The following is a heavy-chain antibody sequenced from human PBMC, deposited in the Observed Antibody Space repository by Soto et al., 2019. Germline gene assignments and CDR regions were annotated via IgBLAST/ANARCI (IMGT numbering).Heavy chain of an antibody. Sequence: GGSLRLSCAASGFTFSSYSMNWVRQAPGKGLEWVSYISSSSSTIYYADSVKGRFTISRDNAKNSLYLQMNSLREEDTAVYYCARVVSAGNFDYWGQGTLVTVSS. CDR1: GFTFSSYS. J-gene: IGHJ4*02. CDR3: ARVVSAGNFDY. D-gene: IGHD1-1*01. CDR2: ISSSSSTI. V-gene: IGHV3-48*02.